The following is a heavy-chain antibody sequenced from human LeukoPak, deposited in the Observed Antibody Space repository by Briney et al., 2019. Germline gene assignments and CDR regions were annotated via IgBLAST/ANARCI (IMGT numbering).Heavy chain of an antibody. CDR3: AREITMIGDSY. J-gene: IGHJ4*02. Sequence: GASVKVSFKASGYTFTSYYMHWVRQAPGQGLEWMGIINPSGGSTSYAQKFQGRVTMTRDTSTSTVYMELSSLRSEDTAVYYCAREITMIGDSYWGQGTLVTVSS. CDR1: GYTFTSYY. V-gene: IGHV1-46*01. D-gene: IGHD3-22*01. CDR2: INPSGGST.